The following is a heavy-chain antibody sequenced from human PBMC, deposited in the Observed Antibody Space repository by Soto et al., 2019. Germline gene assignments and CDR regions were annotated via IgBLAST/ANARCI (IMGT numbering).Heavy chain of an antibody. V-gene: IGHV4-34*01. D-gene: IGHD3-3*01. CDR3: ARDFAYFDS. Sequence: SETLSLTCSIYSGSFSGYYWSWIRQPPGKGLEWIGEISQSGNTNYSPSLKSRVSISIDTSKKQFSLNLASVSAADTAVYFCARDFAYFDSWGQGTLVTISS. CDR1: SGSFSGYY. CDR2: ISQSGNT. J-gene: IGHJ4*02.